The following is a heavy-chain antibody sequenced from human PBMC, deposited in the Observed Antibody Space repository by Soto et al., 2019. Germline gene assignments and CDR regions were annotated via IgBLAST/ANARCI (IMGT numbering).Heavy chain of an antibody. V-gene: IGHV1-3*01. CDR1: VAPLPT. Sequence: GASGRSPARLLVAPLPTMHWVRHAPGQRLEWMGWINAGNDNTKYSQKFQGRVTFTRDTSASTAYMELSSLRSEDTAVYYCAREGPPYYYYYMDVWGKGTTVTVSS. CDR2: INAGNDNT. J-gene: IGHJ6*03. CDR3: AREGPPYYYYYMDV.